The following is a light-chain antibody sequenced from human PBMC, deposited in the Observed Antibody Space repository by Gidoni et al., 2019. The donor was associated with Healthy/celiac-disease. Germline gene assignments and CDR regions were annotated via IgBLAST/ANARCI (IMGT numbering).Light chain of an antibody. CDR2: GAS. CDR1: QSVSSN. J-gene: IGKJ1*01. V-gene: IGKV3-15*01. Sequence: EIVMTQSPATLSVSPGERATRSCRASQSVSSNLDWYQQKPGQAPRLLIYGASTRATGIPARFSGSGSGTEFTLTISSLQSEDFAVYYCQQYNNWPRTFXQXTKVEIK. CDR3: QQYNNWPRT.